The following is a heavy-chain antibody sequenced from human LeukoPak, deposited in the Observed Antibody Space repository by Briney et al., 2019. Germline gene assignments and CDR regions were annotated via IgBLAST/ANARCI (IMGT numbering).Heavy chain of an antibody. Sequence: SETLSLTCTVSGGSISSYCWSWIRQPPGKGLEWIGYIYYSGSTNYNPSLKCRVTISVDTSKNQFSLKLSSVTAADTAVYYCARDYYDILTGYYDWYFDLWGRGTLVTVSS. D-gene: IGHD3-9*01. CDR2: IYYSGST. CDR1: GGSISSYC. CDR3: ARDYYDILTGYYDWYFDL. J-gene: IGHJ2*01. V-gene: IGHV4-59*01.